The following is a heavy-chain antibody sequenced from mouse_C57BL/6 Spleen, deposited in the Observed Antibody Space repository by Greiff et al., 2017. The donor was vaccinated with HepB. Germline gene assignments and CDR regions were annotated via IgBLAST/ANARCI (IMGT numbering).Heavy chain of an antibody. CDR3: AKEGDDYLFAY. CDR2: IWSGGST. D-gene: IGHD2-4*01. J-gene: IGHJ3*01. CDR1: GFSLTSYG. Sequence: VQLQQSGPGLVQPSQSLSITCSVSGFSLTSYGVHWVRQPPGKGLEWLGVIWSGGSTDYNAAFIYRLSISKDNSKSKVFFKKNSLQADDTAIYYCAKEGDDYLFAYWGQGTLVTVSA. V-gene: IGHV2-4*01.